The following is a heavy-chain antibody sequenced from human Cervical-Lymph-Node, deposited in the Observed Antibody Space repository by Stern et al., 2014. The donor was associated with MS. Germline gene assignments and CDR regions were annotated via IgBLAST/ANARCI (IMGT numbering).Heavy chain of an antibody. CDR3: YIYDYPFFHF. D-gene: IGHD5-18*01. Sequence: QVQLQESGPGLVKPSETLSLTCTVAGASISRSGHYWGWVRQPPGKGLEWIGTIHYTGDTHYNPSQKGRSPISVDPSETGFSLKLNFVTAADTAIYYSYIYDYPFFHFWGQGTLVTVSS. V-gene: IGHV4-39*01. CDR2: IHYTGDT. CDR1: GASISRSGHY. J-gene: IGHJ4*02.